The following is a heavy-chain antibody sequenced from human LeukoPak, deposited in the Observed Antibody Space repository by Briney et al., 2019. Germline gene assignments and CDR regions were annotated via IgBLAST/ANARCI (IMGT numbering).Heavy chain of an antibody. Sequence: SVKVSCKASGYTFTSYGISWVRQAPGQGLEWMGGIIPIFGTANYAQKFQGRVTITADESTSTAYMELSSLRSEDTAVYYCASPAPGLLVGATIFGMDVWGQGTTVTVSS. CDR2: IIPIFGTA. CDR1: GYTFTSYG. J-gene: IGHJ6*02. CDR3: ASPAPGLLVGATIFGMDV. D-gene: IGHD1-26*01. V-gene: IGHV1-69*13.